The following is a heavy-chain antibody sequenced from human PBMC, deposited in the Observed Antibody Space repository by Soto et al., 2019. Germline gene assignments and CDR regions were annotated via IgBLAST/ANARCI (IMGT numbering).Heavy chain of an antibody. D-gene: IGHD5-18*01. Sequence: GGSLRLSCAASGFTFDDYTMQWVRQAPGKGLEWVSLISWDGGITYYADSVKGRFTISRDNSKNSLYLQMNSLTTEDTALYYCAKAGAYNYGSYFDYWGQGTLVTVSS. CDR1: GFTFDDYT. J-gene: IGHJ4*02. V-gene: IGHV3-43*01. CDR2: ISWDGGIT. CDR3: AKAGAYNYGSYFDY.